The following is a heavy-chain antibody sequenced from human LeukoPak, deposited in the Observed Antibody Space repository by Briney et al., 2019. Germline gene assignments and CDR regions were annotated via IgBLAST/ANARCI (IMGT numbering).Heavy chain of an antibody. D-gene: IGHD3-22*01. J-gene: IGHJ4*02. CDR3: ARREGYYDSSGFVSYFDY. V-gene: IGHV3-48*01. CDR2: ISSSSSTI. CDR1: GFTFSNYG. Sequence: GGSLRLSCAASGFTFSNYGMHWVRQAPGKGLEWVSYISSSSSTIYYADSVKGRFTISRDNAKNSLYLQMNSLRAEDTAVYYCARREGYYDSSGFVSYFDYWGQGTLVTVSS.